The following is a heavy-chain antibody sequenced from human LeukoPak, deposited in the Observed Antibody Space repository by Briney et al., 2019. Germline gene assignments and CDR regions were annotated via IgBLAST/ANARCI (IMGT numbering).Heavy chain of an antibody. D-gene: IGHD6-6*01. Sequence: SETLSLTCTVSGYSISSGYYWGWIRQPQGKGLEWIGSIYHSGSTYYNPSLKSRVTISVDTSKNQFSLKLSSVTAADTAVYYCARGYSSSGGWFDPWGQGTLVTVSS. J-gene: IGHJ5*02. CDR3: ARGYSSSGGWFDP. CDR2: IYHSGST. CDR1: GYSISSGYY. V-gene: IGHV4-38-2*02.